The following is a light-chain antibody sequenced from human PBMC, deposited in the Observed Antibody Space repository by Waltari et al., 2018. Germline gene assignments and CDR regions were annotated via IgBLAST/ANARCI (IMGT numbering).Light chain of an antibody. CDR1: DRHVGAYDF. Sequence: QSALTQPASVSGSPGQSITISCSGPDRHVGAYDFVSWYQQHPGKAPHLIIYEVSNRPSGISNRFSASKSGNTASLTISGLQAEDEADYYCSSYTTSSAPGVFGTGTRVTVL. CDR2: EVS. V-gene: IGLV2-14*01. J-gene: IGLJ1*01. CDR3: SSYTTSSAPGV.